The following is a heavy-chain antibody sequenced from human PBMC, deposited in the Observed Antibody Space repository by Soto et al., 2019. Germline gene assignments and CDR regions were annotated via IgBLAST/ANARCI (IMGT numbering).Heavy chain of an antibody. CDR1: GFTFTSSA. Sequence: SVKVSCKASGFTFTSSAVQWVRQARGQRLEWIGWIVVGSGNTKYAQKFQEGVTITRDMSTSTAYMELSSLRSEDTAVYYCAADLVGASDYYYGMDVWGQGTTVTVSS. CDR2: IVVGSGNT. D-gene: IGHD1-26*01. J-gene: IGHJ6*02. V-gene: IGHV1-58*01. CDR3: AADLVGASDYYYGMDV.